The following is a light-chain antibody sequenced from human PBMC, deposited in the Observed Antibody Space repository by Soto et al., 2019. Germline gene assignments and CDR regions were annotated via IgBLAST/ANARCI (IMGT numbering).Light chain of an antibody. CDR3: QQYNNWPRT. V-gene: IGKV3-15*01. Sequence: EIGMTQSPATLSVSQGERATLSCRASQSFSSNLAWYQQKPGQAPRLLIYGASTRATGVPARFSGSGSGTEFTLTISSLQSEDFAVYYCQQYNNWPRTFGQGTRLEIK. J-gene: IGKJ5*01. CDR2: GAS. CDR1: QSFSSN.